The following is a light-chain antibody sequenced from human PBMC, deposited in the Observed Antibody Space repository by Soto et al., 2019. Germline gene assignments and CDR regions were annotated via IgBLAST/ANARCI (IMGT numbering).Light chain of an antibody. Sequence: EIVIAHSPATLSVSGGERATLSCRASQSVSSNLAWYQQKPGQAPRLLIYGASTRATGIPARFSGSGSGTEFTLTISSLQSEDFAVYYCQQYNNWPPKWTFGQGTKVDIK. V-gene: IGKV3-15*01. CDR2: GAS. CDR1: QSVSSN. J-gene: IGKJ1*01. CDR3: QQYNNWPPKWT.